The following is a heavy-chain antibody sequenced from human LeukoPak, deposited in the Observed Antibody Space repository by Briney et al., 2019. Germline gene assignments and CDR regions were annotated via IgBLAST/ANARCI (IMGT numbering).Heavy chain of an antibody. CDR1: GFTFSTYA. J-gene: IGHJ4*02. Sequence: PGGSLRLSCAASGFTFSTYAMSWVRQAPGKGLEWVSGISGSGGSTFYADSVKGRFTISRDNSKNTLYLQMNGLRAEDTAVYYCAKDRAYYSDSSGYYLVRAYDYWGQGTLVTVSS. V-gene: IGHV3-23*01. D-gene: IGHD3-22*01. CDR2: ISGSGGST. CDR3: AKDRAYYSDSSGYYLVRAYDY.